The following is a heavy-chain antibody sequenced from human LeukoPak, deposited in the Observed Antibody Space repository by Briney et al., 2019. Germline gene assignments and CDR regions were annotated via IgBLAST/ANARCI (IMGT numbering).Heavy chain of an antibody. CDR2: INPNSGDT. Sequence: ASVKVSCKASGYTFTGYYVHWVRQAPGQGLEWMGRINPNSGDTNYAQKFQGRVTMTRDTSISTAYMELSSLRSEDTAVYYCARELRGYYYGMDVWGQGTTVTVSS. CDR3: ARELRGYYYGMDV. CDR1: GYTFTGYY. V-gene: IGHV1-2*06. J-gene: IGHJ6*02. D-gene: IGHD2-21*01.